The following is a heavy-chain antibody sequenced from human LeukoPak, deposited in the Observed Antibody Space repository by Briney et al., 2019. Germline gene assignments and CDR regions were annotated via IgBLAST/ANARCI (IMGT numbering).Heavy chain of an antibody. CDR2: IYYSGST. V-gene: IGHV4-59*02. D-gene: IGHD6-19*01. CDR3: ARLNDIAVAGSPKDWYFDL. CDR1: GGSVSGYY. Sequence: PSETLSLTCIVSGGSVSGYYWNWIRQSPGKGLEWIGYIYYSGSTNYNPSLKSRVALSVDTSKMQFSLKLSSVTAADTAVYYCARLNDIAVAGSPKDWYFDLWGRGTLVTVSS. J-gene: IGHJ2*01.